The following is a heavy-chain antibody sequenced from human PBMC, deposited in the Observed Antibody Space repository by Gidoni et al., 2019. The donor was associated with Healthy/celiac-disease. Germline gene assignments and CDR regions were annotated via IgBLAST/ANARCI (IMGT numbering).Heavy chain of an antibody. J-gene: IGHJ6*02. D-gene: IGHD3-9*01. V-gene: IGHV4-34*01. CDR1: GGSFRGYY. Sequence: QVQLQQWGAGLLKPSETLSLTCAVYGGSFRGYYWSWIRPPPGKGLEWIGEINHSGSTNYNPSLKSRVTISVDTSKNQFSLKLSSVTAADTAVYYCARGFDYQYYYYGMDVWGQGTTVTVSS. CDR2: INHSGST. CDR3: ARGFDYQYYYYGMDV.